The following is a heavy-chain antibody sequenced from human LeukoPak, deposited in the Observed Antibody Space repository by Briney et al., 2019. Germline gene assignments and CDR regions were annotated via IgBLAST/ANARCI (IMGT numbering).Heavy chain of an antibody. Sequence: PGGSLRLSCAASGFTFSNAWMSWVRQAPGKGLEWVGRIKSKTDGGTTDYAAPVKGRFTISRDDSKNTLYLQMNSLKTEDTAVYYCTTDLDDYGDYGHQGDYFDYWGQGTLVTVSS. D-gene: IGHD4-17*01. CDR1: GFTFSNAW. V-gene: IGHV3-15*01. CDR2: IKSKTDGGTT. CDR3: TTDLDDYGDYGHQGDYFDY. J-gene: IGHJ4*02.